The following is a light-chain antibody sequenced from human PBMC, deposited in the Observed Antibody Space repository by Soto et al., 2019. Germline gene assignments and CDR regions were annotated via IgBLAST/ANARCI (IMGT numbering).Light chain of an antibody. V-gene: IGKV3-20*01. J-gene: IGKJ1*01. CDR2: GAS. CDR3: QPYMSSVT. CDR1: QSVDTTF. Sequence: EIVLTQSPGSLSLSPGQRATLSCRASQSVDTTFFAWYQKKPGQAPRLLIYGASKRATGIPDRFSGSGSGTDFTLLISRLEPEAFAVYYCQPYMSSVTFGQGTKVEIK.